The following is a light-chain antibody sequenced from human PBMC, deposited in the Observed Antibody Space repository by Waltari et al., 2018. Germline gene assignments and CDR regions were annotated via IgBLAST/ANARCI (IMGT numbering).Light chain of an antibody. Sequence: EIVLTQSPGTLSLSPGERATLSCRASQSVSSSYLAWYQQKPGQAPRLLIYGASSRATGIPDRFSGSGSVTDFTLTISRLEPEDFAMYYCQQYGSSPRRFGQGTKVEFK. CDR3: QQYGSSPRR. CDR2: GAS. CDR1: QSVSSSY. J-gene: IGKJ1*01. V-gene: IGKV3-20*01.